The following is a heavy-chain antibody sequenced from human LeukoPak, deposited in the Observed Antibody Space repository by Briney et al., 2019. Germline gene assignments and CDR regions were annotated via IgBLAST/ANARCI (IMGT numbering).Heavy chain of an antibody. J-gene: IGHJ4*02. D-gene: IGHD4/OR15-4a*01. CDR3: SRHLAARSGAARYVDY. V-gene: IGHV4-59*08. CDR1: GGSISGYY. Sequence: SETLSLTCTVSGGSISGYYWSWVRHPPGKGLEWSGYISYSGTTNHNTYLTSRVNLSVEPSNNQIPLKLSSVAAAHPAIYYCSRHLAARSGAARYVDYWGEGTLATASS. CDR2: ISYSGTT.